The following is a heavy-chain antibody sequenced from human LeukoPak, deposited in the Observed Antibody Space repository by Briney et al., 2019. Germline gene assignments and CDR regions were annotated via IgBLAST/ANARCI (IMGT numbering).Heavy chain of an antibody. CDR2: TYYRSKWYN. V-gene: IGHV6-1*01. CDR1: GGNVPSNSTT. CDR3: ARRGSRAYSYAMDV. Sequence: SQTLSLTCAISGGNVPSNSTTWHCIPKSPSRALEWLGRTYYRSKWYNDYAVSVKSRITINPDTSKNQCSLQLNSVTPEDTAVYYCARRGSRAYSYAMDVWGQGTTVTVSS. J-gene: IGHJ6*02. D-gene: IGHD3-10*01.